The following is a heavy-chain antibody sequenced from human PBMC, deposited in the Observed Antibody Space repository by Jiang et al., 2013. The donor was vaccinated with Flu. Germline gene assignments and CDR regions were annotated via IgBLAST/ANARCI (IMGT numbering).Heavy chain of an antibody. CDR2: IYYSGST. D-gene: IGHD3-22*01. V-gene: IGHV4-59*01. CDR3: ASRNYYDSSGYFY. Sequence: QPPGKGLEWIGYIYYSGSTNYNPSLKSRVTISVDTSKNQFSLKLSSVTAADTAVYYCASRNYYDSSGYFYWGQGTLVTVSS. J-gene: IGHJ4*02.